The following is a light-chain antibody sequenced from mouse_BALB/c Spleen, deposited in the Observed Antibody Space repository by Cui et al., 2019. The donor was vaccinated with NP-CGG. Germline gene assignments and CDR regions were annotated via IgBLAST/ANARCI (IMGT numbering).Light chain of an antibody. Sequence: QAVVTQASALIVSPGETVTLTCRSSTGAVATNNYANWVQEKPDHLFTGLIGGTNNRAPGVPARFSGSLIGDKAALTITGAQTEDEALYFCALWYSNHWVFGGGTKLTVL. CDR1: TGAVATNNY. CDR3: ALWYSNHWV. J-gene: IGLJ1*01. V-gene: IGLV1*01. CDR2: GTN.